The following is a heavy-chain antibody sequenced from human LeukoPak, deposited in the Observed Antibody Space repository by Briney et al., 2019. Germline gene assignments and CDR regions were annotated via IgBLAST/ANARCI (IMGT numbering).Heavy chain of an antibody. V-gene: IGHV1-8*01. CDR2: MNPNSGNT. D-gene: IGHD3-10*01. CDR1: GYTFTSYD. J-gene: IGHJ6*03. Sequence: ASVKVSCKASGYTFTSYDINWVRQATGQGLEWMGWMNPNSGNTGYAQKFQGRVTMTRNTSISTAYMELSSLRSEDTAVYYCARALSYGSGSPTRYYYYYMDVWGKGTTVTISS. CDR3: ARALSYGSGSPTRYYYYYMDV.